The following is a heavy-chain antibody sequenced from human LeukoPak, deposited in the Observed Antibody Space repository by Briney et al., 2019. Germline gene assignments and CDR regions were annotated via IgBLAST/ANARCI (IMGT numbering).Heavy chain of an antibody. CDR1: GFTFSSYW. J-gene: IGHJ4*02. CDR3: ARVLYYDILTGYYPAHDY. Sequence: GGSLRLSCAASGFTFSSYWMSWVRQAPGKGLEWVANIKQDGSEKYYVDYVKGRFTISRDNAKNSLYLQMNSLRAEDTAVYYCARVLYYDILTGYYPAHDYWGQGTLVTVSS. D-gene: IGHD3-9*01. V-gene: IGHV3-7*01. CDR2: IKQDGSEK.